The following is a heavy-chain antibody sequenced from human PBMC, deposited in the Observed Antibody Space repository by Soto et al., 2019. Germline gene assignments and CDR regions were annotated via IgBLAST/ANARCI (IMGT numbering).Heavy chain of an antibody. J-gene: IGHJ6*02. CDR3: ARDRGDLGYYYYYGTDV. V-gene: IGHV3-30-3*01. CDR2: ISYDGSNK. D-gene: IGHD3-16*01. CDR1: GFTFSSYA. Sequence: GGSLRLSCAASGFTFSSYAMHWVRQAPGKGLEWVAVISYDGSNKYYADSVEGRFTISRDNSKNTLYLQMNSLRAEDTAVYYCARDRGDLGYYYYYGTDVWGQGTTVTVSS.